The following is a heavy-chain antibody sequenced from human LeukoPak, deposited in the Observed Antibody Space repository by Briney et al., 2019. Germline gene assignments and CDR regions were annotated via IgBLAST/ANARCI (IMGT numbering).Heavy chain of an antibody. CDR3: ARDFKNLDY. J-gene: IGHJ4*02. CDR1: GYTFTSYG. CDR2: ISGYNANT. D-gene: IGHD2/OR15-2a*01. V-gene: IGHV1-18*01. Sequence: ASVKVSCKTSGYTFTSYGTSWVRQAPGQGLEWMGWISGYNANTNYAQNLQGRVTMTTDTSTSTAYMELRSLRSDDTAVYYCARDFKNLDYWGQGTLVTVSS.